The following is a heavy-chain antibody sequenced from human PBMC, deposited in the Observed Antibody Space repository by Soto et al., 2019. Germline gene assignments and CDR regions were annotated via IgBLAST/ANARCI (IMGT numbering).Heavy chain of an antibody. V-gene: IGHV3-33*01. CDR1: GFTFSSYG. J-gene: IGHJ3*02. Sequence: GGSLRLSCAASGFTFSSYGMHWVRQAPGKGLEWVAVIWYDGSNKYYADSVKGRFTISRDNSKNTLYPQMNSLRAEDTAVYYCASHQLGYFDWLAPLDIWGQGTMVTVS. CDR2: IWYDGSNK. CDR3: ASHQLGYFDWLAPLDI. D-gene: IGHD3-9*01.